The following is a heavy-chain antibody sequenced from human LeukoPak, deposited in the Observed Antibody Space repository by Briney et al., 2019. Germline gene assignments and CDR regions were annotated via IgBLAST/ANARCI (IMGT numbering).Heavy chain of an antibody. D-gene: IGHD3-9*01. Sequence: PGGSLRLSCAASGFTVSSYSMNWVRQAPGKGLEWLSYISTTGSTIYYADSVKGRFSISRDNAKNSLFLQMNSLRDEDTAVYYCARVRPNFDNFGMDVWGQGTTVTVSS. V-gene: IGHV3-48*02. CDR2: ISTTGSTI. CDR1: GFTVSSYS. J-gene: IGHJ6*02. CDR3: ARVRPNFDNFGMDV.